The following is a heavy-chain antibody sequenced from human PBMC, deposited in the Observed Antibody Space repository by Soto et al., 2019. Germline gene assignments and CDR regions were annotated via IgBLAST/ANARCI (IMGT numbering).Heavy chain of an antibody. CDR1: GFTFSSYA. CDR3: AKTLPPGCSSTSCPKPPYYYYGMDV. J-gene: IGHJ6*02. V-gene: IGHV3-23*01. Sequence: GGSLRLSCAASGFTFSSYAMSWVRQAPGKGLEWVSAISGSGGSTYYADSVKGRFTISRDNSKNTLYLQMNSLRAEDTAVYYCAKTLPPGCSSTSCPKPPYYYYGMDVWGQGTTVTVSS. CDR2: ISGSGGST. D-gene: IGHD2-2*01.